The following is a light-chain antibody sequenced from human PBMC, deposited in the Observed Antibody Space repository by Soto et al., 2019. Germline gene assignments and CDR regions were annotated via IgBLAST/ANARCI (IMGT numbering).Light chain of an antibody. Sequence: QSALTQPPSASGSPGQSVAISCGGTSSDVGGYNYVSWYQQHPGKAPKLMIYDVNKRPSGVPDRFFGSKSGNTASLTVSGLQAEDEADYYCVSYAGSNKPAFGGGTKLTVL. V-gene: IGLV2-8*01. CDR2: DVN. CDR1: SSDVGGYNY. CDR3: VSYAGSNKPA. J-gene: IGLJ2*01.